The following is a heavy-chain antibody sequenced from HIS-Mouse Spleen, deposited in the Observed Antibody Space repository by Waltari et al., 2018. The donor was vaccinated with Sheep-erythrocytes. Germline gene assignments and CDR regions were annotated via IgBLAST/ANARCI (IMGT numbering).Heavy chain of an antibody. Sequence: QVQLVQSGAEVKKPGASVKVSCKASGYTFTGYYMHWVRQAPGQGLEWMGWINPNSVDTSISTAYMELSRLRSDDTAVYYCARGYCSSTSCYGYFQHWGQGTLVTVSS. CDR2: INPNSV. CDR1: GYTFTGYY. D-gene: IGHD2-2*01. CDR3: ARGYCSSTSCYGYFQH. V-gene: IGHV1-2*02. J-gene: IGHJ1*01.